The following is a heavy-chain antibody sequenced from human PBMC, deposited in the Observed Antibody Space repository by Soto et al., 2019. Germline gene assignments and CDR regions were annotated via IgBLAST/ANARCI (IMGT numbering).Heavy chain of an antibody. CDR1: GFTFTSYA. CDR2: ISSYGADT. V-gene: IGHV3-64D*06. D-gene: IGHD6-19*01. Sequence: GGSLRLSCSASGFTFTSYAMHWVRQAPGKGLEFVSAISSYGADTYYAASVKGRFAISRDNPKNTLYLQMSSLRAEDTALYYCVKEGYLRSDWYGQFDYWGRGTLVTVSS. CDR3: VKEGYLRSDWYGQFDY. J-gene: IGHJ4*02.